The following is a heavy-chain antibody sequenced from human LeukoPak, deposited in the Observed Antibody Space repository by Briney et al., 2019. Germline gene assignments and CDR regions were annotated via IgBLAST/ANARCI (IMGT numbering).Heavy chain of an antibody. D-gene: IGHD1-1*01. V-gene: IGHV4-31*03. J-gene: IGHJ6*02. CDR3: ARLRYHFYYYYGMDV. CDR1: GGSISSGGYY. Sequence: PSEALSLTCTVSGGSISSGGYYWSWIRQHPGKGLEWIGCIYYSGSTYYNPSLKSRVTISVDTSKNQFSLKLSSVTAADTAVYYCARLRYHFYYYYGMDVWGQGTTVTVSS. CDR2: IYYSGST.